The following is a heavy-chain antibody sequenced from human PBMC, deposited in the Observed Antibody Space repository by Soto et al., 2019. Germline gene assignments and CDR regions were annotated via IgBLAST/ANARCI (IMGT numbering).Heavy chain of an antibody. CDR2: IGGSGANT. V-gene: IGHV3-23*01. J-gene: IGHJ4*02. CDR1: GFTFSTYA. CDR3: AKNRGLPRVHFDS. Sequence: GGSLRLSCAASGFTFSTYAMSWVRQAPGKGLEWVSTIGGSGANTYYAESVKGRFTISRDNSKNTLWLQMSSLRGDDTAVYYCAKNRGLPRVHFDSWGQGTLVTVSS. D-gene: IGHD3-10*01.